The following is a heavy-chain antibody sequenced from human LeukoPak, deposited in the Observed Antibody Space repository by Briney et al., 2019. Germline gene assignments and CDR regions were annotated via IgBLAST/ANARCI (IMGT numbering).Heavy chain of an antibody. CDR1: GGSFSGYY. Sequence: SETLSPTCAVYGGSFSGYYWSWIRQPPGKGLEWIGEINHSGSTNYNPSLKSRVTISVDTSKNQFSLKLSSVTAADTAVYYCAREDFFFGGNSDYWGQGTLVTVSS. CDR3: AREDFFFGGNSDY. CDR2: INHSGST. J-gene: IGHJ4*02. D-gene: IGHD4-23*01. V-gene: IGHV4-34*01.